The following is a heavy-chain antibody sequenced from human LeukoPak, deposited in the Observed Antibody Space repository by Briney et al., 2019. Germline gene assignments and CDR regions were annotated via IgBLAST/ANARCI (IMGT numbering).Heavy chain of an antibody. CDR2: VYYSGST. CDR3: ARNLVYNYGFDY. D-gene: IGHD5-18*01. Sequence: SETLSLTCVVSGGSVSGYYWGWIRQPPGRGLEWIGYVYYSGSTNYNPSFKSRITISVDTSRNQFSLQLSSVTAADTAVYYCARNLVYNYGFDYWGQGTLVTVSS. CDR1: GGSVSGYY. J-gene: IGHJ4*02. V-gene: IGHV4-59*02.